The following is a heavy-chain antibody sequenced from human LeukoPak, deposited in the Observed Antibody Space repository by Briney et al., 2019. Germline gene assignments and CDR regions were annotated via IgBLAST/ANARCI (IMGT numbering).Heavy chain of an antibody. J-gene: IGHJ4*02. CDR2: ISYDGITK. V-gene: IGHV3-30-3*01. CDR3: ARDWGGLQLRYFDY. CDR1: GFTFSSYT. D-gene: IGHD1-1*01. Sequence: GGSLRLSCVASGFTFSSYTMHWVRQAPGKGLEWVAVISYDGITKYYADSVQGRFTISRDNSKNTLYLQMNSLRAEDTAVCYCARDWGGLQLRYFDYWGQGTLVTVSS.